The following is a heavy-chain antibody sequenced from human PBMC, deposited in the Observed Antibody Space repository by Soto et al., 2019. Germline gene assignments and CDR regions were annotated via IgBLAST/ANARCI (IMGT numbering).Heavy chain of an antibody. CDR2: IKSKTDGGTT. V-gene: IGHV3-15*07. D-gene: IGHD3-22*01. CDR3: TTDSYSTIIIVRFDY. Sequence: GGSPRLSGGASGVTFSNAWINWVGQAPGKGLEWVGRIKSKTDGGTTDYAEPVKGRFAISRDDSNNMVYLQMNSLKIEDTAVYYCTTDSYSTIIIVRFDYWGHRTLVTVSS. J-gene: IGHJ4*01. CDR1: GVTFSNAW.